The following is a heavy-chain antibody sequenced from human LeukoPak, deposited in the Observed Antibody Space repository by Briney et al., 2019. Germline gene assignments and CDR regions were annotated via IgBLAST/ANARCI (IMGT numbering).Heavy chain of an antibody. CDR2: ISGSSGGK. CDR1: GFTFSNYY. J-gene: IGHJ3*01. D-gene: IGHD6-6*01. V-gene: IGHV3-23*01. CDR3: AKELSTAGL. Sequence: GGSLRLSCAASGFTFSNYYLNWVRQAPGKGLEWVSGISGSSGGKFYADYVKRGFTVSRDNSKHTLYLQMDRLRAEATAVYFCAKELSTAGLWGGGRMVTVSP.